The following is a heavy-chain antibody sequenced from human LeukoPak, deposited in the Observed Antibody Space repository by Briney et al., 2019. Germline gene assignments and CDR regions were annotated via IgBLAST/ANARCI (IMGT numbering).Heavy chain of an antibody. J-gene: IGHJ4*02. V-gene: IGHV3-23*01. CDR3: VKGDYYDSSGSPGY. CDR2: ISSGGST. D-gene: IGHD3-22*01. Sequence: GGSLRLSCAAAGFTFNNYAMSWVRQAPGKGLKWVSGISSGGSTYYADSVKGRFTISRDNSKNTLYLQMNSLRAEDTAVYYCVKGDYYDSSGSPGYWGQGTLVTVSS. CDR1: GFTFNNYA.